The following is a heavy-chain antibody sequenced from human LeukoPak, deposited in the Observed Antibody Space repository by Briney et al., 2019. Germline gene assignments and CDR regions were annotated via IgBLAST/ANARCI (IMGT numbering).Heavy chain of an antibody. CDR3: VKGCDITCYRSDS. CDR1: GFSSSSYA. J-gene: IGHJ4*02. CDR2: ISASGGST. Sequence: GGSLRLSCSASGFSSSSYAMSWVRQAPGKGLEWVSGISASGGSTSYVDSVKGRFTISRDNSKNTLFLQMNSLRAEETATYYCVKGCDITCYRSDSWGQGTLATVSS. D-gene: IGHD2-2*01. V-gene: IGHV3-23*01.